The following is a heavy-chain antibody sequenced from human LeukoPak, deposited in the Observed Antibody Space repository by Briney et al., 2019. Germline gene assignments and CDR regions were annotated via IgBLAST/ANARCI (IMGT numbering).Heavy chain of an antibody. J-gene: IGHJ5*02. V-gene: IGHV4-34*01. Sequence: PSETLSLTCAVYGGSFSGYYWSWIRQPPGKGLEWIGEINHSGSTNYNPSLKSRVTISVDTSKNQFSLKLSSVTAADTAVYYCASAPLGFWRVHNWFDPWGQGALVTVSS. D-gene: IGHD3-16*01. CDR1: GGSFSGYY. CDR2: INHSGST. CDR3: ASAPLGFWRVHNWFDP.